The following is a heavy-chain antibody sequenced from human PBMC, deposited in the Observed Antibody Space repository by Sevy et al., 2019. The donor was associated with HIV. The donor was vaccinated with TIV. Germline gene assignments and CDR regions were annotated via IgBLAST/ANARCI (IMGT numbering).Heavy chain of an antibody. CDR2: ISYDGSRK. Sequence: GESLKISCAASGLTFRCYGIHWVRQAPGKGLEWVAVISYDGSRKFYGYSVKGRFIVSRNNSENMVYLQMNSLRPEDTAVYYCVKDLKTEAYGMDFWGQGTTVTVSS. V-gene: IGHV3-30*18. J-gene: IGHJ6*02. CDR1: GLTFRCYG. CDR3: VKDLKTEAYGMDF.